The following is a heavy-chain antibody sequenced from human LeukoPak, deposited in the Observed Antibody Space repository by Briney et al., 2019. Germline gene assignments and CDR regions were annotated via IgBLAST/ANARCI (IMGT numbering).Heavy chain of an antibody. J-gene: IGHJ4*02. CDR2: IKQDESEK. D-gene: IGHD6-13*01. CDR1: GFTFSSYW. V-gene: IGHV3-7*01. CDR3: ARGPKYISATGPYYFDY. Sequence: GGSLRLSCAASGFTFSSYWMSWVRQAPGKGLEWVANIKQDESEKYYVDSVKGRFTISRDNAKNSMYLQMYSLRAEDTAVYYCARGPKYISATGPYYFDYWGQGTPVTVSS.